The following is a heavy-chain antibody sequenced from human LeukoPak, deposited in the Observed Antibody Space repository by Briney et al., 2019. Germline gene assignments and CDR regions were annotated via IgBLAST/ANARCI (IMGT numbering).Heavy chain of an antibody. J-gene: IGHJ6*03. D-gene: IGHD2-8*01. CDR3: ARRGPCTNGVCCEWCDYYYYMDV. CDR2: IYYSGST. V-gene: IGHV4-59*08. CDR1: GGTFSRYY. Sequence: SETLSLTCTGSGGTFSRYYWSWIRQPPGKGLEWIGYIYYSGSTNYNPSLKSRVTITVDTSKNQFSLKLSSVTAADTAVYYCARRGPCTNGVCCEWCDYYYYMDVWGKGTTVTVSS.